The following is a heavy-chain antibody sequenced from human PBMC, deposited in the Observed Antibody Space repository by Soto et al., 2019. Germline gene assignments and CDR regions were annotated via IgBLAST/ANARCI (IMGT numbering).Heavy chain of an antibody. CDR2: IRWNSATI. V-gene: IGHV3-9*01. J-gene: IGHJ2*01. Sequence: EVELVESGGGLAQTGGSLRLSCAGSGFSFDDNDMYWVRRVPGKGLEWVSGIRWNSATIGYADSVKGRFTISRDNAKNSLYLEMSPLRPEDTAIYYCVKSPWSRRGDLDLWGRGTLVTVSS. D-gene: IGHD2-8*01. CDR3: VKSPWSRRGDLDL. CDR1: GFSFDDND.